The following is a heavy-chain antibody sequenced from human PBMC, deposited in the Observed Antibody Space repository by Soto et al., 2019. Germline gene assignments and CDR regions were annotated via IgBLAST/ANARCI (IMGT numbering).Heavy chain of an antibody. V-gene: IGHV1-69*06. D-gene: IGHD3-22*01. J-gene: IGHJ6*02. CDR1: GGTFSSYA. Sequence: GASVKVSCKASGGTFSSYAISWVRRASGQGLEWMGGIIPIFGTANYAQKYQGRVTITADKSTSTAYMELSSLRSEDTAVYYCARDYYDSSGPYYYYGMDVWGQGTTVTVSS. CDR3: ARDYYDSSGPYYYYGMDV. CDR2: IIPIFGTA.